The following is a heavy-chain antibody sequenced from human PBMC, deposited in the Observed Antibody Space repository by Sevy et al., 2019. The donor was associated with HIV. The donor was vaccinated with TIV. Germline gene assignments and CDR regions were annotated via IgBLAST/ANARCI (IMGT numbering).Heavy chain of an antibody. J-gene: IGHJ5*02. D-gene: IGHD6-19*01. CDR2: IRAEAYGGTP. V-gene: IGHV3-49*03. CDR1: GFTFGDFA. CDR3: TRGVIAVSGRRFNWLDP. Sequence: GGSLRLSCTTSGFTFGDFAMSWFRQAPGKGLEWVGFIRAEAYGGTPEHAASVKGRFTISRDDSKSIAYLQMDSLETEDTAVYYCTRGVIAVSGRRFNWLDPWGQGTQVTVSS.